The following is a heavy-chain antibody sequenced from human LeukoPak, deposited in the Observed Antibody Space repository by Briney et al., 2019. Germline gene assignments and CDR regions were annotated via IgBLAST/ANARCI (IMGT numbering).Heavy chain of an antibody. J-gene: IGHJ4*02. V-gene: IGHV3-21*01. CDR1: GFTFSDYS. CDR2: ISGSSSYI. D-gene: IGHD5-24*01. Sequence: GGSLRLSCAASGFTFSDYSMNWVRQAPGKGLEWVSSISGSSSYIYYADSAKGRFTISRDNAKNSLYLQMNSLRDEDSAMYYCARTGPWGWLQLCDYWGQGTLVTVSS. CDR3: ARTGPWGWLQLCDY.